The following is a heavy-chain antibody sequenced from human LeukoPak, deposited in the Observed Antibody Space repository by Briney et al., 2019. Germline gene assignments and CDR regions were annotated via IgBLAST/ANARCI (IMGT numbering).Heavy chain of an antibody. D-gene: IGHD1-7*01. V-gene: IGHV4-59*01. CDR2: IYYSGST. J-gene: IGHJ6*02. Sequence: PSETLSLTCTVSGGSISSYYWSWIRQPPGKGLEWIGYIYYSGSTNYNPSLKSRVTISVDTSKNQFSLKLSSVTATDTAVYYCARDNWNYGSSMDVWGQGTTVTVSS. CDR3: ARDNWNYGSSMDV. CDR1: GGSISSYY.